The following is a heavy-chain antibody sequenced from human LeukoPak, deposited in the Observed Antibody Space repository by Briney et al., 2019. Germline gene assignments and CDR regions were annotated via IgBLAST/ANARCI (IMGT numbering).Heavy chain of an antibody. D-gene: IGHD3-16*01. CDR1: GGSFSGYY. Sequence: SETLSLTCAVYGGSFSGYYWSWIRQPPGKGLEWIGEINHSGSTNYNPSLKSRVTTSVDTSKNQFSLKLSSATAADTAVYYCARETSQKGAHYMDVWGKGTTVTISS. CDR3: ARETSQKGAHYMDV. J-gene: IGHJ6*03. CDR2: INHSGST. V-gene: IGHV4-34*01.